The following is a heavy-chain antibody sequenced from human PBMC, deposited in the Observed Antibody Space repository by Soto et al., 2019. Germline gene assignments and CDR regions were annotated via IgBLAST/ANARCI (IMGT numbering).Heavy chain of an antibody. V-gene: IGHV3-23*01. J-gene: IGHJ4*02. CDR2: ISGGGNTT. CDR1: GFTFNNYA. CDR3: AKHGPQYSSSLTHY. Sequence: EVQLLESGGGLVQPGESLRLSCAGSGFTFNNYAMTWVRQAPGKGPEWVSAISGGGNTTYYADSVKGRFPISRDNSKNTLYLQMTSLRAEDTAVYYCAKHGPQYSSSLTHYWGQGTLVTVSS. D-gene: IGHD6-13*01.